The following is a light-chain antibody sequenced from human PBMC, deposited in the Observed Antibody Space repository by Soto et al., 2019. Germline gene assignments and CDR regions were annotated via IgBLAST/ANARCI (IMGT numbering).Light chain of an antibody. CDR3: QLRRSPWT. J-gene: IGKJ1*01. CDR2: GAS. Sequence: EIVMTQTPATLSVSPGDRATLSCRASQSVSSSLAWYQQKPGQAPRLLIYGASTRATGVPARFSGSGSGTEFTLTISSLQSEDFVVYYCQLRRSPWTFGQGTKVDIK. CDR1: QSVSSS. V-gene: IGKV3-15*01.